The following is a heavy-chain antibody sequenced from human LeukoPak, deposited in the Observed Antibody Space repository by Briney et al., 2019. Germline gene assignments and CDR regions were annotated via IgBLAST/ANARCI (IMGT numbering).Heavy chain of an antibody. V-gene: IGHV4-30-2*01. CDR2: IYHSGST. Sequence: PSQTLSLTCTVSGGSISSGGYYWSWIRQPPGRGLEWIGYIYHSGSTYYNPSLKSRVTISVDRSKNQFSLKLSSVTAADTAVYYCASPYSSSSYYYMDVWGKGTTVTVSS. J-gene: IGHJ6*03. D-gene: IGHD6-6*01. CDR1: GGSISSGGYY. CDR3: ASPYSSSSYYYMDV.